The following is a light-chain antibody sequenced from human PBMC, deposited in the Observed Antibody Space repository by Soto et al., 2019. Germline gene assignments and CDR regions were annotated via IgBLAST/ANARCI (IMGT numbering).Light chain of an antibody. CDR3: QQSYSTLLYT. CDR2: AAS. V-gene: IGKV1-39*01. Sequence: DIQMTQSPSSLSASVGDRVTITCRASQSISSYLNWYQQKPGKAPKLLIYAASSLQSGVPSRFSGSGSGTDFTLTISFLQPEDFATYYCQQSYSTLLYTFGQGTKVDIK. CDR1: QSISSY. J-gene: IGKJ2*01.